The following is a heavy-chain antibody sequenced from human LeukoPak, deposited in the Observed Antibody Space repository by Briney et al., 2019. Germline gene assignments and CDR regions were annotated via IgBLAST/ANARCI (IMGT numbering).Heavy chain of an antibody. CDR2: IYPGDSDT. V-gene: IGHV5-51*01. J-gene: IGHJ4*02. Sequence: GESLKISCKGSGYSFTSYWIGWVRQMPGKGLEWMGIIYPGDSDTRYSPSFQGQVTISADKSISTAYLQWRSLKASDTAMYYCARRYYYESSGYYIDYWGQGTLVTVSS. CDR3: ARRYYYESSGYYIDY. CDR1: GYSFTSYW. D-gene: IGHD3-22*01.